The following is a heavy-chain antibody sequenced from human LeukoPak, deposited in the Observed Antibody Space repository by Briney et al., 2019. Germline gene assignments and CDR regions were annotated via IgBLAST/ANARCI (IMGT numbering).Heavy chain of an antibody. CDR2: IYYSGGT. J-gene: IGHJ4*02. V-gene: IGHV4-31*03. Sequence: SETLSLTCTVSGGSITSGGYYWSWIRQHPGKGLEWIGYIYYSGGTYYNPSLQSRVTISVDTSKNQFSLRLNSVTAADTAVYYCAKGAGWWGYWGQGTLVTVSS. CDR3: AKGAGWWGY. CDR1: GGSITSGGYY. D-gene: IGHD2-8*02.